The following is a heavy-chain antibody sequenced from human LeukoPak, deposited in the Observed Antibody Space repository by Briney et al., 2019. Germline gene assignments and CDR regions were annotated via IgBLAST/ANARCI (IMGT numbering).Heavy chain of an antibody. CDR3: AKDQGHQLLLYYFDY. CDR1: GFTFSSYA. Sequence: PGGSLRLSCAASGFTFSSYAMSCVRQTPGKGLEWVSAISGSGGSTYYADSVKGRFTISRDNSKNTLYLQMNSLRAEDTAVYYCAKDQGHQLLLYYFDYWGQGTPVTVSS. V-gene: IGHV3-23*01. CDR2: ISGSGGST. J-gene: IGHJ4*02. D-gene: IGHD2-2*01.